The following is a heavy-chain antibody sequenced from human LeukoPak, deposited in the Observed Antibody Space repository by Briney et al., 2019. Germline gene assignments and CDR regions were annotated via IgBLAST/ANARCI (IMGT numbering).Heavy chain of an antibody. J-gene: IGHJ4*02. D-gene: IGHD2-2*01. V-gene: IGHV3-21*01. CDR2: ISSSSSYI. CDR3: ARGGYGYTSIVPAAIIPFDY. CDR1: GFTFSSYS. Sequence: GGSLRLSCAASGFTFSSYSMNWVRQAPGKGLEWVSSISSSSSYIYYADSVKGRFTISRDNAKNSLYLQMNSLRAEDTAVYYCARGGYGYTSIVPAAIIPFDYWGQGTLVTVSS.